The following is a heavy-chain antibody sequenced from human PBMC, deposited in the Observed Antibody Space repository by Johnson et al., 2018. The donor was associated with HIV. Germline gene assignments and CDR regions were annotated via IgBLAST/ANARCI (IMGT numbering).Heavy chain of an antibody. D-gene: IGHD3-22*01. CDR3: AREYYDSSGPPCAFDI. CDR2: ISYDGSNK. V-gene: IGHV3-30-3*01. Sequence: QVQLVESGGGLVQPGGSLRLSCAASGFTFSSYAMHWVRQAPGKGLEWVAVISYDGSNKYYAAAVKGRFTISRDNSKNTLYLQMNSLRAEDTAVYYCAREYYDSSGPPCAFDIWGQGTVVSVST. J-gene: IGHJ3*02. CDR1: GFTFSSYA.